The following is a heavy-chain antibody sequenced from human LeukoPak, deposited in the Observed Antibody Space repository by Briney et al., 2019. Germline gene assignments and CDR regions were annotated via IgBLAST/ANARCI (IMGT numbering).Heavy chain of an antibody. CDR1: GFTVISNL. Sequence: GGSLRLSCAASGFTVISNLMTWVRQSPGRGLKWLSSIYSGGATYYADSVKGRFTISRDHSNNSVSLQMTNLRVEDTAIYYCARGAYRISWPGIDYWGQGTLVTVSS. J-gene: IGHJ4*02. D-gene: IGHD3-16*02. CDR2: IYSGGAT. V-gene: IGHV3-53*01. CDR3: ARGAYRISWPGIDY.